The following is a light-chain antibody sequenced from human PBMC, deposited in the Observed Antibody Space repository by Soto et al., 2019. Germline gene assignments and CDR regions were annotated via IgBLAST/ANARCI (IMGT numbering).Light chain of an antibody. V-gene: IGLV1-44*01. CDR3: AAWDDSLKGL. Sequence: QSVLTQPPSASGTPGQRVTISCSGSSSNIGSNTVNWDQQLPGTAPKLLIYSNNQRPSGVPDRFSGSKSGTSASLAISGLQSEDEADYYCAAWDDSLKGLFGGGTKLTVL. CDR2: SNN. CDR1: SSNIGSNT. J-gene: IGLJ2*01.